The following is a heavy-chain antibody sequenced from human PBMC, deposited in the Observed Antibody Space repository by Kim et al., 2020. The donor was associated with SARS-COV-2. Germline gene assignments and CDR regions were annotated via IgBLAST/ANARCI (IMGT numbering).Heavy chain of an antibody. D-gene: IGHD5-18*01. CDR1: GGTFSSYA. Sequence: SVKVSCKASGGTFSSYAISWVRQAPGQGLEWMGRIIPILGIANYAQKFQGRVTITADKSTSTAYMELSSLRSEDTAVYYCARERGEFADTAMVIRNYYYGMDVWGQGTTVTVSS. CDR2: IIPILGIA. J-gene: IGHJ6*02. V-gene: IGHV1-69*04. CDR3: ARERGEFADTAMVIRNYYYGMDV.